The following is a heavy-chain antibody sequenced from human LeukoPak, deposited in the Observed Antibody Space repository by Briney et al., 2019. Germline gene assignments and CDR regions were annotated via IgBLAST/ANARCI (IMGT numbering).Heavy chain of an antibody. Sequence: SETLSLTCTVSGGSISSYYWSWIRQPPGKGLEWIGYIYYSGSTNYNPSLKSRVTISVDTSKNQFSLKLSSVTAADTAVYYCARDYVWVRGVRLSMDVWGKGTTVTVSS. CDR1: GGSISSYY. D-gene: IGHD3-10*01. J-gene: IGHJ6*04. V-gene: IGHV4-59*01. CDR2: IYYSGST. CDR3: ARDYVWVRGVRLSMDV.